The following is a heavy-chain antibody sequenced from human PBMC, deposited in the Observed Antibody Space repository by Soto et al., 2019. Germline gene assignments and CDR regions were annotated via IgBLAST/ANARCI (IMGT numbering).Heavy chain of an antibody. CDR1: GYTFTSYG. CDR2: ISAYNGNT. J-gene: IGHJ6*02. CDR3: ASVKYSPPYYYYYGMDV. V-gene: IGHV1-18*01. D-gene: IGHD5-18*01. Sequence: QVQLVQSGAEVKKPGASVKVSCKASGYTFTSYGISWVPQAPGQGREWMGWISAYNGNTNYAEKLQGRVTMTTDTSTSTAYMELRSLRSDDTAVYYCASVKYSPPYYYYYGMDVWGQGTTVTVSS.